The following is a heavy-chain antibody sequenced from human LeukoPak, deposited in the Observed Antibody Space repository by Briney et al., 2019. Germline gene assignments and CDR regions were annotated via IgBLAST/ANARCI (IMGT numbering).Heavy chain of an antibody. J-gene: IGHJ4*02. D-gene: IGHD3-3*01. CDR1: GYTFTSYG. Sequence: GASVKVSCKASGYTFTSYGISWVRQAPGQGLEWMGWISAYNGNTNYAQKLQGRVTMTTDTSTSTAYMELRSLRSDDTAVYYCARVPLVTIFGVVNIRPDFDYWGQGTLVTVSS. CDR3: ARVPLVTIFGVVNIRPDFDY. V-gene: IGHV1-18*01. CDR2: ISAYNGNT.